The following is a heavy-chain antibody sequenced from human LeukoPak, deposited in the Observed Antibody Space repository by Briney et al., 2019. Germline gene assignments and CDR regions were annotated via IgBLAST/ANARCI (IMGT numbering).Heavy chain of an antibody. J-gene: IGHJ6*03. D-gene: IGHD3-3*01. V-gene: IGHV4-39*07. CDR2: IYYSGST. CDR1: GGSISSSSYY. Sequence: SETLSLTCTVSGGSISSSSYYWGWIRQSPGKGLEWIGSIYYSGSTYYNPSLKSRVTISVDTSKNQFSLKLSSVTAADTAVYYCARVGIFGVVLGYYYMDVWGKGTTVTVSS. CDR3: ARVGIFGVVLGYYYMDV.